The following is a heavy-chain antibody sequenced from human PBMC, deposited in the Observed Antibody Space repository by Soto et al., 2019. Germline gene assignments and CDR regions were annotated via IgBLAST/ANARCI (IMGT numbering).Heavy chain of an antibody. V-gene: IGHV3-48*02. CDR1: VIPSISNS. CDR2: IITSSGTI. Sequence: GRPRRVPCAASVIPSISNSVKWSRQAPGRELEWVSYIITSSGTISYAHSGDVRFTKSRHDGNNSLYMRMHSLRDEDTGVYYRARDRHYYGSVYFDYWGQGTLV. D-gene: IGHD3-10*01. CDR3: ARDRHYYGSVYFDY. J-gene: IGHJ4*02.